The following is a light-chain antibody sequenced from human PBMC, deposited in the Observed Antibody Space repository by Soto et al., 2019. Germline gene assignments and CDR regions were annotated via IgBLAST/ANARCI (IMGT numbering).Light chain of an antibody. CDR1: RYIGNY. CDR3: QQYHSLPIT. V-gene: IGKV1-33*01. J-gene: IGKJ5*01. CDR2: DAS. Sequence: DIQMTQSPSSLSVSVGDRVTITCQASRYIGNYLNWYQQKPGKAPKLLINDASSLEMGVPSRFSGSGSGTDFSGTISSLQPEDIATKYCQQYHSLPITFGQATRLDI.